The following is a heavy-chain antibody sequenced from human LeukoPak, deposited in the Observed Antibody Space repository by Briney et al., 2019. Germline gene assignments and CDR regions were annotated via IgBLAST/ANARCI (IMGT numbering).Heavy chain of an antibody. CDR2: ISVYNGNT. J-gene: IGHJ4*02. V-gene: IGHV1-18*01. Sequence: GASVKVSCKASGYTFTSSGISWVRQAPGQGLEWMGWISVYNGNTNSAQKLQGRVTMTTDTSTSTAYMELRSLRSDDTAVYYCARGEGIPLARDLPGLADYWGQGTLVTVSS. CDR3: ARGEGIPLARDLPGLADY. D-gene: IGHD3-10*01. CDR1: GYTFTSSG.